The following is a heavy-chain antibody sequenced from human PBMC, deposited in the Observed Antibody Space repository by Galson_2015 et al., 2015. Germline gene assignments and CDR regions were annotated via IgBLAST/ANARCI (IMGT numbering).Heavy chain of an antibody. D-gene: IGHD2-2*01. CDR1: GYSFTSYW. CDR3: ARRGYCSSTSCFRRDYYYYYMDV. CDR2: IDPSDSYT. J-gene: IGHJ6*03. V-gene: IGHV5-10-1*01. Sequence: QSGAEVKKPGESLRISCKGSGYSFTSYWISWVRQMPGKGLEWMGRIDPSDSYTNYSPSFQGHVTISADKSISTAYLQWSSLKASDTAMYYCARRGYCSSTSCFRRDYYYYYMDVWGKGTTVTVSS.